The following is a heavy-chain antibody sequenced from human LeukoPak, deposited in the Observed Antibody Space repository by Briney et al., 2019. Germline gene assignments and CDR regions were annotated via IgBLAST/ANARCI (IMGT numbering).Heavy chain of an antibody. CDR3: ARLIGDDYVWGSYHPFDY. CDR2: ISSSSSYI. CDR1: GFTFSSYS. J-gene: IGHJ4*02. D-gene: IGHD3-16*02. Sequence: GGSLRLSCAASGFTFSSYSMNWVRQAPGKGLEWVSSISSSSSYIYYADSVKGRFTISRDNAKNSLYLQMNSLRAEDTAVYYCARLIGDDYVWGSYHPFDYWGQGTLVTVSS. V-gene: IGHV3-21*01.